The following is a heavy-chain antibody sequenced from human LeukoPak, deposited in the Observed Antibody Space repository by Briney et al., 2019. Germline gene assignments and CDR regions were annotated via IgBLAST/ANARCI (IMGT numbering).Heavy chain of an antibody. Sequence: GGSLRLSCAASGFTFSSYSMNWVRQAPGKGLEWVSSISNTRTYIYYADSVKGRFTISRDNAKRSLYLQMNSLRAEDTAVYYCMGDYCTSTSCSTTFWGQGTLVTVSS. V-gene: IGHV3-21*01. CDR1: GFTFSSYS. CDR3: MGDYCTSTSCSTTF. J-gene: IGHJ4*02. D-gene: IGHD2-2*02. CDR2: ISNTRTYI.